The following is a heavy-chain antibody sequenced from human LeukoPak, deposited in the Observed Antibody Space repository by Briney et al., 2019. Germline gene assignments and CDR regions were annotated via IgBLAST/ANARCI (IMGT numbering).Heavy chain of an antibody. V-gene: IGHV3-74*01. CDR3: VRDGMGTAPYDL. D-gene: IGHD2-8*02. J-gene: IGHJ4*01. CDR2: INPGDGSTT. Sequence: PGGSLRLSCAGSGFTMSNCWMNWVRQAPGEGLVWVSHINPGDGSTTGYADSVKGRFTVSRDDAKNTLYLQMTSLKDGDTAVYYCVRDGMGTAPYDLWGQGTLVTVSS. CDR1: GFTMSNCW.